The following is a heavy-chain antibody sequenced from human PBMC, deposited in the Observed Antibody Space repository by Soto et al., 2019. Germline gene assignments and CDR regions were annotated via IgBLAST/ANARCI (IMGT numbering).Heavy chain of an antibody. CDR2: INAGNGNT. J-gene: IGHJ5*02. CDR1: GYTFTSYA. Sequence: ASVKVSCRASGYTFTSYAMHWVRHAPGQRLEWMGWINAGNGNTKYSQKFQGRVTITRDTSASTAYMELSSLRSEDTAVYYCARVTLKAGNWFDPWGQGTLVTVSS. CDR3: ARVTLKAGNWFDP. V-gene: IGHV1-3*01.